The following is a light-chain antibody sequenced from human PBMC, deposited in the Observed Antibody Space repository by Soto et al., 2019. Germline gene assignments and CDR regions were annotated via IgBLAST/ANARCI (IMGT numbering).Light chain of an antibody. CDR1: QSVSSSY. Sequence: EIVLTQSPGTLSLSPGERATLSCRASQSVSSSYLAWYQQKPGQAPRLLIYGASSRATGIPDRFSGSGSGTDFTLTISRLEPEDFAVYYCQQYGSSPSITFRHGTRLEIK. CDR3: QQYGSSPSIT. CDR2: GAS. V-gene: IGKV3-20*01. J-gene: IGKJ5*01.